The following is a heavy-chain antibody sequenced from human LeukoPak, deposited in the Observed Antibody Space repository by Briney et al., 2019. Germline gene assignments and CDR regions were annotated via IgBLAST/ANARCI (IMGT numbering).Heavy chain of an antibody. V-gene: IGHV4-34*01. Sequence: PSETLSLTCAVYGGSFSGYYWSWIRQPPGKGLEWIGEINHSGGTNYNPSLKSRVTISVDTSKNQFSLRLSSVTAADTAVYYCAGRRSCTSCYVTFDYWGQGTLVTVSS. J-gene: IGHJ4*02. CDR3: AGRRSCTSCYVTFDY. D-gene: IGHD2-2*01. CDR1: GGSFSGYY. CDR2: INHSGGT.